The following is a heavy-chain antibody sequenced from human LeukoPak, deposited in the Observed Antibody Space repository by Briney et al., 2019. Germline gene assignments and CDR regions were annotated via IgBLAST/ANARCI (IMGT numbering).Heavy chain of an antibody. D-gene: IGHD6-19*01. CDR1: GFTFSIYG. CDR3: ARPGYNSGWYEY. Sequence: GGPLTLSCAASGFTFSIYGMHWVRQAPGKGLEWVAVIWQDGTNIHYADSVKGQFTISRDNSKITLYLQMNSLRDEDTAVYYCARPGYNSGWYEYWGQGTLVTVSS. V-gene: IGHV3-33*08. CDR2: IWQDGTNI. J-gene: IGHJ4*02.